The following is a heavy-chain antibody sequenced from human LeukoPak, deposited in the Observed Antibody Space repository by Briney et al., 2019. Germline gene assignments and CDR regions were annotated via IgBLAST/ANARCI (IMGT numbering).Heavy chain of an antibody. CDR1: GFTFTSSA. D-gene: IGHD2-15*01. V-gene: IGHV1-58*01. J-gene: IGHJ4*02. CDR3: AVILGYCSGGSCLATDYFDY. Sequence: SVKVSCKASGFTFTSSAVQWVRQARGQRLEWIGWIVVGSGNTNYAQKFQERVTITRDMSTSTAYMELSSLRSEDTAVYYCAVILGYCSGGSCLATDYFDYWGQGTLVTVSS. CDR2: IVVGSGNT.